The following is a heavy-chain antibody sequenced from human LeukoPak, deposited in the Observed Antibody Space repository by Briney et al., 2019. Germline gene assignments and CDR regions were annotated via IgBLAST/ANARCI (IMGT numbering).Heavy chain of an antibody. J-gene: IGHJ5*02. CDR1: GDSVSSNSAA. CDR2: TYYRSKWYN. D-gene: IGHD2/OR15-2a*01. Sequence: SQTLSLTCAISGDSVSSNSAAWNWIRQSPSRGLEWLGRTYYRSKWYNDYAVSVKSRITINPDTSKNQFSLQLNSVTPEDTAVYYCARELFELVSRFVIGWFDPGAREPWSPSPQ. V-gene: IGHV6-1*01. CDR3: ARELFELVSRFVIGWFDP.